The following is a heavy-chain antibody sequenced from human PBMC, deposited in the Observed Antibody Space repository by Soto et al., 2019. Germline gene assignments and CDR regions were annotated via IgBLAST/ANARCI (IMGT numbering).Heavy chain of an antibody. V-gene: IGHV3-30*18. J-gene: IGHJ4*02. CDR3: AQDRGGCTGGVCFYSIQY. Sequence: QVQLVESGGGAVQFGRSLRLSCAASGFTFSNYGMYWVRQAPGKGLEWVAVISYDGGHKYYADSVRGRFTISRDNSKNTLYLQMNSLRPDDTAVYYCAQDRGGCTGGVCFYSIQYWGQGTLVTVSS. D-gene: IGHD2-8*02. CDR1: GFTFSNYG. CDR2: ISYDGGHK.